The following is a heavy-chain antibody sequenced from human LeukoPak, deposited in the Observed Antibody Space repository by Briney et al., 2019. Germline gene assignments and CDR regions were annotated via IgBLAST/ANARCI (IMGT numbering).Heavy chain of an antibody. V-gene: IGHV3-7*01. Sequence: GGSLRLSCAASGFTFSRYWMSWVRQAPGKGLEWVANIKQDGSETNHVGAVKGRFTISRDNAKNSLFLQMNSLRVDDTAVYYCATLKSSSLFDYWGQGTLVTVSS. CDR2: IKQDGSET. CDR3: ATLKSSSLFDY. J-gene: IGHJ4*02. CDR1: GFTFSRYW. D-gene: IGHD6-6*01.